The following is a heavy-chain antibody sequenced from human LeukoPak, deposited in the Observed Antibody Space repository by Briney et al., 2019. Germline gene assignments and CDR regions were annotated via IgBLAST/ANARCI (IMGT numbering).Heavy chain of an antibody. J-gene: IGHJ5*02. V-gene: IGHV3-33*01. CDR2: IWYDGSKT. Sequence: GGSLRLSCTTSGFTFTNYGINWVRQAPGKGLEWVAAIWYDGSKTSYTDSVKGRFTVSRDISKNTLYLQMNSLQTEDTAVYYCATDFYDSTWGQGTLVTVSS. CDR1: GFTFTNYG. D-gene: IGHD3-22*01. CDR3: ATDFYDST.